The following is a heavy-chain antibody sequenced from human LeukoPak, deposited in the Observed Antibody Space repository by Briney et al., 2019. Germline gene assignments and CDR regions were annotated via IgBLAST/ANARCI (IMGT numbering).Heavy chain of an antibody. V-gene: IGHV1-18*01. CDR1: GYTFTSYG. CDR3: ARDRFCSGGSCYSWLQDWFDP. J-gene: IGHJ5*02. CDR2: ISAYNGNT. D-gene: IGHD2-15*01. Sequence: ASVTVSCKASGYTFTSYGISWVRQAPGQGLEWMGWISAYNGNTNYAQKLQGRVTMTTDTSTSTAYMELRSLRSDDTAVYYCARDRFCSGGSCYSWLQDWFDPWGQGTLVTVSS.